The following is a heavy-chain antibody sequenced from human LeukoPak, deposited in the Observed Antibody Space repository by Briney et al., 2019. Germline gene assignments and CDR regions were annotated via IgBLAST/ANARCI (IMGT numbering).Heavy chain of an antibody. CDR3: ARRPTPRYFDL. CDR1: GGSISSSSYY. V-gene: IGHV4-39*01. Sequence: SETLSLTCTVSGGSISSSSYYWGWIRQPPGKGLEWIGSIYYSGSTYYNPSLKSRVTISVDTSKNQFSLKLSSVTAADTAVYYCARRPTPRYFDLGGRGTLVTVSS. CDR2: IYYSGST. J-gene: IGHJ2*01. D-gene: IGHD4-23*01.